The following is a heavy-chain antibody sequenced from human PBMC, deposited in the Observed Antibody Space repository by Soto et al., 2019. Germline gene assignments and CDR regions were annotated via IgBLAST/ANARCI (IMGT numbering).Heavy chain of an antibody. J-gene: IGHJ4*02. D-gene: IGHD6-19*01. CDR1: GGSTSGSY. V-gene: IGHV4-59*01. Sequence: LXRTCSVSGGSTSGSYWSWIRQSPGKGLEWLGYVYYTGSTNYSPSLSSRVSISVDTSKNEFSLRLSSVTAADTAVYFCARSVAVPGAHIDYWGQGTQVTVSS. CDR2: VYYTGST. CDR3: ARSVAVPGAHIDY.